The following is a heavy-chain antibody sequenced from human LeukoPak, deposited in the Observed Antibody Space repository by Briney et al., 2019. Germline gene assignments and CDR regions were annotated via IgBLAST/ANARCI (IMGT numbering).Heavy chain of an antibody. V-gene: IGHV5-51*01. J-gene: IGHJ6*03. CDR3: ARLILQPNRYYYYYMDV. Sequence: GESLKISCKGSGYSFTSYWIGWVRQMPGKGLEWMGIIYPGDSDTRYSPSFQGQVTISADKSISTAYLQWSSLKASDTAMYYYARLILQPNRYYYYYMDVWGKGTTVTVSS. CDR1: GYSFTSYW. D-gene: IGHD4-11*01. CDR2: IYPGDSDT.